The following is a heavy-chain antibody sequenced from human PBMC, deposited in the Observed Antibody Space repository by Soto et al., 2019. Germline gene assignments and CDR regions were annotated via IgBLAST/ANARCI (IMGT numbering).Heavy chain of an antibody. CDR1: GFTFSSYA. CDR2: ISYDGSNK. J-gene: IGHJ6*02. CDR3: ARVIAARPDGWYYYYRMDV. V-gene: IGHV3-30-3*01. D-gene: IGHD6-6*01. Sequence: PGGSLRLSCAASGFTFSSYAMHWVRQAPGKWLEWVAVISYDGSNKYYADSGKGRFTISRDNSKNSLYLQMNSLRAEDTAVYYCARVIAARPDGWYYYYRMDVRGQATKVTVSS.